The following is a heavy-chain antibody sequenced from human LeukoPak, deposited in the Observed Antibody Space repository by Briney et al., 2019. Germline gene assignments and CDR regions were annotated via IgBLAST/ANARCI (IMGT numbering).Heavy chain of an antibody. J-gene: IGHJ5*02. CDR3: ARGVSSGWTDWFDP. Sequence: ASVKVSCKASGYTFTSYGISWVRQAPGQGLEWMGWNSAYNGNTNYAQKLQGRVPMTTDTSTSTAYMELRSLRSDDPAVYYCARGVSSGWTDWFDPWGQGTLVTVSS. D-gene: IGHD6-19*01. CDR1: GYTFTSYG. V-gene: IGHV1-18*04. CDR2: NSAYNGNT.